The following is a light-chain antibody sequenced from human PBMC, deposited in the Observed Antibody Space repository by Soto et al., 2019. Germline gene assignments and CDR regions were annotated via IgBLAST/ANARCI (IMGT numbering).Light chain of an antibody. V-gene: IGKV3-15*01. CDR1: QDVSTN. J-gene: IGKJ2*03. CDR2: GAS. CDR3: QHYNNGPPYS. Sequence: ETVMTQSPDTLSVSPGESATLSCRASQDVSTNLAWFHQKPGQTPRLVLYGASKRATGIPARFSGSGSGRHFTLTISSLQSEDFGVYYCQHYNNGPPYSFGQGIKVEIK.